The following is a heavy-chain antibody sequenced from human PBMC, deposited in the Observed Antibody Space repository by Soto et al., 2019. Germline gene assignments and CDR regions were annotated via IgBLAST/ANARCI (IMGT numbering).Heavy chain of an antibody. V-gene: IGHV1-69*08. CDR3: AKDPDGDRASMDF. J-gene: IGHJ6*03. CDR1: GGTFSSYT. Sequence: QVQLVQSGAEVKKPGSSVKVSCKASGGTFSSYTISWVRQAPGQGLAWMGRIIPILGIANYAQKFQGRVTITADKATSAAYMELRSLRSEYTAVYYCAKDPDGDRASMDFWGKGTTVTVSS. D-gene: IGHD4-17*01. CDR2: IIPILGIA.